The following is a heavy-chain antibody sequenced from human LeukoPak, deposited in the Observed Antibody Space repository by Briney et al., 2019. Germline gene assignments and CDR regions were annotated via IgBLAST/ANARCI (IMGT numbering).Heavy chain of an antibody. V-gene: IGHV3-48*03. CDR2: ISSSGSTI. J-gene: IGHJ4*02. Sequence: TGGSLRLSCAASGFTFSSYEMNWVRQAPGKGLEWVSYISSSGSTIYYADSVKGRFTISRDNAKNSLYLQMNSLRAEDTAVYYCAKARIAARPDYFDYWGQGTLVTVSS. CDR3: AKARIAARPDYFDY. D-gene: IGHD6-6*01. CDR1: GFTFSSYE.